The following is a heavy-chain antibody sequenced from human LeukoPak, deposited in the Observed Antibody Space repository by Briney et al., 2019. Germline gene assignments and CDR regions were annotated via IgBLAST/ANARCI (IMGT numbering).Heavy chain of an antibody. V-gene: IGHV3-30*02. CDR2: IRYDGYNK. Sequence: HPGGSLRLSCAASGFTFNSYGMHWVRQAPGKGLEWVAFIRYDGYNKYYADSVKGRFTISRDNSNNTLYLQMNSLTIVDTAVYFCAKDRYSSASLLANNPFDYWGQGTLVTVSS. J-gene: IGHJ4*02. D-gene: IGHD6-25*01. CDR1: GFTFNSYG. CDR3: AKDRYSSASLLANNPFDY.